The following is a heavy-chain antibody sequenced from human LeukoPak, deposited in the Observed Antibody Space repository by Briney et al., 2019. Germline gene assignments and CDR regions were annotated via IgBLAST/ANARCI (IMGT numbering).Heavy chain of an antibody. CDR1: GFTFSNAW. Sequence: PGGSLRLSCAASGFTFSNAWMSWVRQAPGKGLEWVGRIKSKTDGGTTDYAAPVKGRFTISRDDSKSIAYLQMNSLKTEDTAVYYCTRDRGSSWYLDAFDIWGQGTMVTVSS. CDR2: IKSKTDGGTT. D-gene: IGHD6-13*01. V-gene: IGHV3-15*01. CDR3: TRDRGSSWYLDAFDI. J-gene: IGHJ3*02.